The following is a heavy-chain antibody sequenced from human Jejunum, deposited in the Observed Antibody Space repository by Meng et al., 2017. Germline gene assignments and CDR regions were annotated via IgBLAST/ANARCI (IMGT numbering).Heavy chain of an antibody. J-gene: IGHJ2*01. CDR1: GSTCSSYW. CDR2: IYGGDSDT. V-gene: IGHV5-51*01. D-gene: IGHD6-25*01. CDR3: ASPSDSSAYDWYFDL. Sequence: GESLKISCKVSGSTCSSYWIAWVRQLPGKGLEWMGIIYGGDSDTRYSPSFQGQVLISADKSISTAYLQWSSLRASDTATYSCASPSDSSAYDWYFDLWGRGTLVTVSS.